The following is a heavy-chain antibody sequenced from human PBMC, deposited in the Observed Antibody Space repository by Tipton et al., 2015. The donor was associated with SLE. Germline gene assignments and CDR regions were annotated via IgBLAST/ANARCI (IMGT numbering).Heavy chain of an antibody. V-gene: IGHV1-18*04. Sequence: QVQLVQSGAEVKKPGASVKVSCKASGYTFTTYGISWVRQAPGQGLEWMGWISAYNGNTNYAQKLQGRVTMTTDTSTSTAYMELSSLRSEDTAVYYCARSGFMVRGVHDWFDPWGQGTLVTVSS. CDR3: ARSGFMVRGVHDWFDP. J-gene: IGHJ5*02. D-gene: IGHD3-10*01. CDR2: ISAYNGNT. CDR1: GYTFTTYG.